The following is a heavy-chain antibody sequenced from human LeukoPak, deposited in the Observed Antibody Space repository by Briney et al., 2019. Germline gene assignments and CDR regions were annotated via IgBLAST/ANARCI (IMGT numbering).Heavy chain of an antibody. V-gene: IGHV3-23*01. CDR1: GFTFSSCA. J-gene: IGHJ4*02. Sequence: GGSLRLSCAASGFTFSSCAMSWVRQAPGKGLEWVSAISGSGGSTYYADSVKGRFTISRDNSKNTLYLQMNSLRAEDTAVYYCAKVKEDYYDSSGADYWGQGTLVTVSS. D-gene: IGHD3-22*01. CDR3: AKVKEDYYDSSGADY. CDR2: ISGSGGST.